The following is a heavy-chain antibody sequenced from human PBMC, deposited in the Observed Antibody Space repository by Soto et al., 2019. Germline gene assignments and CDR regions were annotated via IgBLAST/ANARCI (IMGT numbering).Heavy chain of an antibody. CDR2: ISAYNGNT. D-gene: IGHD3-3*01. V-gene: IGHV1-18*01. J-gene: IGHJ5*02. CDR1: GYTFTSYG. CDR3: APDLCSGCAYDP. Sequence: QVQLVQSGAEVKKPGASVKVSCKASGYTFTSYGISWVRQAPGQGLEWMGWISAYNGNTKYAQKLQGRVTMTTDTATSGAYTEIRSLRSDDTAVYLCAPDLCSGCAYDPWGQGTLGTVSS.